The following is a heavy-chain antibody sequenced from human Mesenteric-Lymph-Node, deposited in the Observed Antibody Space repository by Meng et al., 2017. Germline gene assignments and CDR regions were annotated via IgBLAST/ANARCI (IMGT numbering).Heavy chain of an antibody. Sequence: GESLKISCAASGFTFSSYWMSWVRQAPGKGLEWVANIKQAGSERYYVDSVKGRFTISRDNAKNSLYLQMNSLRVEDTAVYYCAKVRLDYYDSSAVDYWGQGTLVTVSS. CDR2: IKQAGSER. CDR1: GFTFSSYW. CDR3: AKVRLDYYDSSAVDY. V-gene: IGHV3-7*01. D-gene: IGHD3-22*01. J-gene: IGHJ4*02.